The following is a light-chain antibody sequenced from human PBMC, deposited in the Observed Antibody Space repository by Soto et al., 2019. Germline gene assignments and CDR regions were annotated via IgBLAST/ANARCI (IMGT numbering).Light chain of an antibody. CDR3: QTWGTGIVV. CDR1: SGHSSYA. J-gene: IGLJ2*01. V-gene: IGLV4-69*01. Sequence: QSVLTQSPSASASLGASVKLTCTLSSGHSSYAIAWHQQQPEKGPRYLMNLTSDGSHNKGDGIPDRFSGSSSGAERYLTIPGLQSEDEADYYWQTWGTGIVVFGGGTRHRP. CDR2: LTSDGSH.